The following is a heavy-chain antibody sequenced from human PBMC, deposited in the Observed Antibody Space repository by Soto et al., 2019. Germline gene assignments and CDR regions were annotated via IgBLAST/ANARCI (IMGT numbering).Heavy chain of an antibody. CDR3: ATRITVFGLLIPPFDP. V-gene: IGHV4-34*01. D-gene: IGHD3-3*01. CDR2: INHTGGT. Sequence: KPSETLSLTYAVYGGSVNGYYWNWIRQPPGKGLEWIGEINHTGGTHYNPSLKSRVTMSVDTSKNQFSLRLSSVTAADTAIYYCATRITVFGLLIPPFDPWGQGTQVTAPQ. J-gene: IGHJ5*02. CDR1: GGSVNGYY.